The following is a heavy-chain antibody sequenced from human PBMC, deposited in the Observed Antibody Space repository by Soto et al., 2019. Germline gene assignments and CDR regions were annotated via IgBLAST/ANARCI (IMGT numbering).Heavy chain of an antibody. J-gene: IGHJ4*02. V-gene: IGHV1-46*01. CDR2: INPSGGST. Sequence: ASVKVSCKASGYTFTSYYMHWVRQAPGQGLEWMGIINPSGGSTSYAQKFQGRVTMTRGTSTSTVYMELRSLRSEDTAVYYCARDLKRIVVVTAYWGQGTLVTVSS. D-gene: IGHD2-21*02. CDR1: GYTFTSYY. CDR3: ARDLKRIVVVTAY.